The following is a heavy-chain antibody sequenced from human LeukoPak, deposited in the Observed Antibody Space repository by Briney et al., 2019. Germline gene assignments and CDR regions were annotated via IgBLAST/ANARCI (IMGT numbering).Heavy chain of an antibody. D-gene: IGHD3-9*01. CDR2: ISSSSSYI. V-gene: IGHV3-21*01. CDR3: ARDRLRYPETHDY. Sequence: PGGSLRLSCAASGFTFSSYSMNWVRQAPGKGLEWVSSISSSSSYIYYADSVKGRFTISRDNAKNSLYLQMNSLRAEDTAVYYCARDRLRYPETHDYWGQGTLVTVSS. J-gene: IGHJ4*02. CDR1: GFTFSSYS.